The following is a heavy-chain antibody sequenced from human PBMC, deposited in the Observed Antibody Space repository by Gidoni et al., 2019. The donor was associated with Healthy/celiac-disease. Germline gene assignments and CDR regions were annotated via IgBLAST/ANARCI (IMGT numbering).Heavy chain of an antibody. J-gene: IGHJ6*02. D-gene: IGHD1-26*01. CDR1: GGSFSGYY. CDR2: INNSGST. Sequence: QVQLQQWGAGLLKPSETLSLTCAVYGGSFSGYYWRWIRQPPGKGLEWIGEINNSGSTNYNPSLKSRVNISVDTSKNQFSLKLSSVTAADTAVYYCARGGVGATTTYYYYGMDVWGQGTTVTVSS. V-gene: IGHV4-34*01. CDR3: ARGGVGATTTYYYYGMDV.